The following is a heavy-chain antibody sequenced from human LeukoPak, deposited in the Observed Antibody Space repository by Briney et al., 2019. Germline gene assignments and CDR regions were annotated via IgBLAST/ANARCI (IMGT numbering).Heavy chain of an antibody. Sequence: ASETLSLTCAVSGGSINNYYWSWIRQPPGKGLEWIGYIYYSGSTNYNPSLKSRVTISVNTSKNQFSLKLSSVTAADTAVYYCASARSHRSSSPFDYWGQGTLVTVSS. CDR3: ASARSHRSSSPFDY. V-gene: IGHV4-59*01. CDR2: IYYSGST. CDR1: GGSINNYY. D-gene: IGHD6-6*01. J-gene: IGHJ4*02.